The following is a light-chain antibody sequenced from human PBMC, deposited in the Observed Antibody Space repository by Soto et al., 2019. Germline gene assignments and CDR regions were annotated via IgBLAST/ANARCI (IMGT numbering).Light chain of an antibody. CDR3: SSYTSSGNYV. CDR2: DVS. Sequence: QSALTHPASLSRTPGETIAISGTATSSDVGGYNYVSWYQHHPGKAPKLMIYDVSNRPSGVSDRFSGSKSGNTASMTISGLQAEDEADYYCSSYTSSGNYVFGTGTKVTVL. V-gene: IGLV2-14*03. CDR1: SSDVGGYNY. J-gene: IGLJ1*01.